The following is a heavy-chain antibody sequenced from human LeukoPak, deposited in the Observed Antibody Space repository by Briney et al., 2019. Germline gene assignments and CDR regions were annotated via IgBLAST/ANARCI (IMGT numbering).Heavy chain of an antibody. CDR1: GFTFSSYA. Sequence: GGSLRLSCAASGFTFSSYAMHWVRQAPGKGLEWVAVISYDGSNKYYADSVKGRLTISRDNSKNTLYLQMNSLRAEDTAVYYCARDQRVPAATYYFDYWGQGTLVTVSS. CDR2: ISYDGSNK. CDR3: ARDQRVPAATYYFDY. D-gene: IGHD2-2*01. J-gene: IGHJ4*02. V-gene: IGHV3-30-3*01.